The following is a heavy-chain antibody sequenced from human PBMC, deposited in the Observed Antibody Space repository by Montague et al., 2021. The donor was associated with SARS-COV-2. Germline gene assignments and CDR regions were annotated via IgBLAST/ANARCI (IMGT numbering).Heavy chain of an antibody. J-gene: IGHJ6*02. Sequence: SLRLSCVAFGFTFSSYGMHWVRQAPGKGLEWVAVIWYDGSNKYYADSVKGRFTISRDNSKNTPYLQMNSLRAEDTAVYYCAKEDILTGYYGRDITYYYYGMDDWGQGTTVTVSS. CDR3: AKEDILTGYYGRDITYYYYGMDD. V-gene: IGHV3-33*06. CDR1: GFTFSSYG. D-gene: IGHD3-9*01. CDR2: IWYDGSNK.